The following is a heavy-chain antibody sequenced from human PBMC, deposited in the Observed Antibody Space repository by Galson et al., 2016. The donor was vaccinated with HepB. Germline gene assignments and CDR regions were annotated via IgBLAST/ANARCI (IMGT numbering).Heavy chain of an antibody. CDR1: GDSISSGSYY. CDR2: VSYSGFI. D-gene: IGHD5-12*01. Sequence: ETLSLTCFVSGDSISSGSYYWNWIRQPPGKGLEWIGHVSYSGFIKYNPSLESRVTTSADMSKNQFFLKLTSVTAADTAVYYCARGRGYSSYDFAFWGQGILVTVSS. J-gene: IGHJ4*02. V-gene: IGHV4-61*01. CDR3: ARGRGYSSYDFAF.